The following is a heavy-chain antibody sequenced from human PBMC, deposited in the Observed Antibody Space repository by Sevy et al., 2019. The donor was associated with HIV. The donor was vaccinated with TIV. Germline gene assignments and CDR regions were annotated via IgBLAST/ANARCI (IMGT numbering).Heavy chain of an antibody. D-gene: IGHD6-13*01. CDR2: ISGSGGST. CDR3: AKRNGAIAAAGLDYFDY. V-gene: IGHV3-23*01. J-gene: IGHJ4*02. CDR1: GFTFSSYA. Sequence: GGSLRLSCAASGFTFSSYAMSWVRQAPGKGLEWVSAISGSGGSTYYADSVKGRFTISRDNSKNTLYLQMNSLRAEDTAAYYCAKRNGAIAAAGLDYFDYWGQGTLVTVSS.